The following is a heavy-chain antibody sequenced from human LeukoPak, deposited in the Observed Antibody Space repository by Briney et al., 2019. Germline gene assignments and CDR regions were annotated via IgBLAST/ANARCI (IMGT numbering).Heavy chain of an antibody. CDR1: GYSFTSYW. CDR2: IYPGDSDT. CDR3: ARLDVDTAMVPEYYFDY. V-gene: IGHV5-51*01. D-gene: IGHD5-18*01. J-gene: IGHJ4*02. Sequence: GESLKISCKGSGYSFTSYWIGWVRQMPGKGLEWMGIIYPGDSDTRYSPSFQGQVTISADKSISTAYLQWSSLKASDTAMYYCARLDVDTAMVPEYYFDYWGQGTLVTVSS.